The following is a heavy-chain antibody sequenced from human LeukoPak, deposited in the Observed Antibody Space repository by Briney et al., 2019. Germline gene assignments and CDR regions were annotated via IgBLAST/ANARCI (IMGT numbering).Heavy chain of an antibody. J-gene: IGHJ4*02. CDR1: GYSSTSYW. D-gene: IGHD2-15*01. CDR2: IYPGDSDT. V-gene: IGHV5-51*01. Sequence: GESLQISCKSSGYSSTSYWIGWVRQMPGKGLEWMGIIYPGDSDTRYSRSFQGQVTISADKSLRTAYLQWRSLKASDTAIYFCARLGGPHSPFDNWGQGTRVIVSS. CDR3: ARLGGPHSPFDN.